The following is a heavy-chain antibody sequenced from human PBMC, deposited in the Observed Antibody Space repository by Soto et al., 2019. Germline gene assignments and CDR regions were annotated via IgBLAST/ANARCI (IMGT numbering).Heavy chain of an antibody. V-gene: IGHV1-69*01. J-gene: IGHJ6*02. Sequence: QVQLVQSGAEVKKPGSSVKVSCKASGGTFSSYAISWVRQAPGQGLEWMGGIIPISGTANYAQKFQGRVTIIVDESTRTAYMALSSLRSEDTAVYYCARSQGSSTSLEIYYYYYYGMDVWGQGTTVTVPS. CDR1: GGTFSSYA. CDR3: ARSQGSSTSLEIYYYYYYGMDV. D-gene: IGHD2-2*01. CDR2: IIPISGTA.